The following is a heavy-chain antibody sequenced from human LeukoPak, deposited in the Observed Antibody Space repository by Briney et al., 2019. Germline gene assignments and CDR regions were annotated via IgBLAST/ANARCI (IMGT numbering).Heavy chain of an antibody. D-gene: IGHD6-19*01. CDR3: AKEHKQRLARGAVEI. J-gene: IGHJ3*02. CDR1: RVTLIIND. V-gene: IGHV3-23*01. CDR2: ISGSGGST. Sequence: TGGSQTLLSAPPRVTLIINDICAVRQAPGKGLEWVSAISGSGGSTYYADSVKGRFTISRDNSKNTLYLQMNSLRAEDTAAYYCAKEHKQRLARGAVEIWGQGTMVTVSS.